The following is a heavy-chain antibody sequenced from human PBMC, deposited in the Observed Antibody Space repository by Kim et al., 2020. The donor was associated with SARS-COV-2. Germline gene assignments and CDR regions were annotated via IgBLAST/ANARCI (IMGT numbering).Heavy chain of an antibody. CDR3: AKGGTGITIFGVVILEDYFDY. J-gene: IGHJ4*02. D-gene: IGHD3-3*01. CDR2: ISGSGGST. Sequence: GGSLRLSCAASGFTFSSYAMSWVRQAPGKGLEWVSAISGSGGSTYYADSVKGRFTISRDNSKNMLYLRMNSLRAEDTAVYYCAKGGTGITIFGVVILEDYFDYWGQGTLVTVSS. V-gene: IGHV3-23*01. CDR1: GFTFSSYA.